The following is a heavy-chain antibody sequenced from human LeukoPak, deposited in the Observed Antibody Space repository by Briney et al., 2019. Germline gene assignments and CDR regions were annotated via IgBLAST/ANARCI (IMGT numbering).Heavy chain of an antibody. CDR1: GYTFTSYY. J-gene: IGHJ5*02. CDR2: INPSGGST. Sequence: ASVKVSCKASGYTFTSYYMHWVRQAPGQGLEWMGIINPSGGSTSYAQKFQGRVTMTEDTSTDTAYMELSSLRSEDTAVYYCATAGVWFGELLGWFDPWGQGTLVTVSS. CDR3: ATAGVWFGELLGWFDP. V-gene: IGHV1-46*01. D-gene: IGHD3-10*01.